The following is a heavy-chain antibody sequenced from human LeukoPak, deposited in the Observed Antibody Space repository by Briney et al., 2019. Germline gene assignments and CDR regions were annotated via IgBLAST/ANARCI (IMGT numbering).Heavy chain of an antibody. J-gene: IGHJ3*02. CDR3: ARGVGEAYTGLDAFDI. D-gene: IGHD1-14*01. V-gene: IGHV4-39*07. CDR1: GGSISSSSYY. CDR2: IYYSGST. Sequence: NPSETLSLTCTVSGGSISSSSYYWGWIRQPPGKGLEWIGSIYYSGSTYYNPSLKSRVTISVDTSKNQFSLKLSSVTAADTAVYYCARGVGEAYTGLDAFDIWGQGTMVTVSS.